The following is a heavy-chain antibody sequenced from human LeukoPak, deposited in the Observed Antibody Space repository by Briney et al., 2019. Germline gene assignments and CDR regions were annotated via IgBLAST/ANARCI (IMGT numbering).Heavy chain of an antibody. Sequence: ASVKVSCKASGYTFTGYYMHWVRQAPGQGLEWMGWINPNSGGTNYAQKFQGRVTMTRDTSINTAYMELSRLRSDDTAVYYCARGTNYNHYYGMDVWGQGTTVTVSS. CDR3: ARGTNYNHYYGMDV. J-gene: IGHJ6*02. CDR2: INPNSGGT. CDR1: GYTFTGYY. V-gene: IGHV1-2*02.